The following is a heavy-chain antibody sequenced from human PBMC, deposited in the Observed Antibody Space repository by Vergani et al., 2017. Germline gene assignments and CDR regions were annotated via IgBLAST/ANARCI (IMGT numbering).Heavy chain of an antibody. Sequence: EVQLVQSGAEVKKPGESLRISCKGSGYSFTSYWISWVRQMPGKGLEWMGIIYPGDSDTRYSPSFQGQVTISADKSISTAYLQWSSLKASDTAMYYCARLAGYCSGGSCYSLYYFDYWGQGTLVTVSS. V-gene: IGHV5-51*01. D-gene: IGHD2-15*01. CDR1: GYSFTSYW. J-gene: IGHJ4*02. CDR3: ARLAGYCSGGSCYSLYYFDY. CDR2: IYPGDSDT.